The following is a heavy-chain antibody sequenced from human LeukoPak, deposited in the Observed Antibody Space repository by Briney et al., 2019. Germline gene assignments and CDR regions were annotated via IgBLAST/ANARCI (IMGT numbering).Heavy chain of an antibody. CDR2: ISGSGGST. Sequence: GGSLRLSCAASGFTFSGYAVSWVRQAPGEGLEWVSAISGSGGSTYYADSVKGRFTISRDNSKNTLYLQMNSLRAEDTAVYYCAKEERARPSWFDPWGQGTLVTVSS. D-gene: IGHD6-6*01. J-gene: IGHJ5*02. CDR1: GFTFSGYA. V-gene: IGHV3-23*01. CDR3: AKEERARPSWFDP.